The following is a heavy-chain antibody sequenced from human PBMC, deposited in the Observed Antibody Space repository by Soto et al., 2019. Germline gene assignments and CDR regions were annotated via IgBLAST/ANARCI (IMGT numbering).Heavy chain of an antibody. CDR2: ISYDGSNK. Sequence: GGSLRLSCAASGFTFSSYAMHWVRQAPGKGLEWVAVISYDGSNKYYADSVKGRFTISRDNSKNTLYLQMNSLRAEDTAVYYCARISSGYSRIDYWGQGTLVTAPQ. CDR3: ARISSGYSRIDY. J-gene: IGHJ4*02. D-gene: IGHD3-22*01. CDR1: GFTFSSYA. V-gene: IGHV3-30-3*01.